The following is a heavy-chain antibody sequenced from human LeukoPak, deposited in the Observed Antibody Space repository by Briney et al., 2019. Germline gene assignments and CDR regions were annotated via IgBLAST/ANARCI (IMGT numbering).Heavy chain of an antibody. CDR1: GYSISSGYY. Sequence: SETLSLTCTVSGYSISSGYYWGWIRQPPGKGLEWIGSIYHSGSTYYNPSLKSRVTISVDTSKNQFSLKLSSVTAADTAVYYCARGGRCGGDCFDPWGQGTLVTVSS. D-gene: IGHD2-21*01. CDR2: IYHSGST. J-gene: IGHJ5*02. V-gene: IGHV4-38-2*02. CDR3: ARGGRCGGDCFDP.